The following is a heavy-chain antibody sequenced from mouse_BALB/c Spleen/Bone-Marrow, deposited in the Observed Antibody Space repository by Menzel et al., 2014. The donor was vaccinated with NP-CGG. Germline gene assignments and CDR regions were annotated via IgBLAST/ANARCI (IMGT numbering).Heavy chain of an antibody. CDR1: GYAFTSYN. CDR2: IDPYGGGT. J-gene: IGHJ4*01. V-gene: IGHV1S135*01. D-gene: IGHD3-1*01. Sequence: EVQLQQSGPELVKPGASVKVSCKASGYAFTSYNMYWVKQSHGKSLEWIGYIDPYGGGTNYNQKFRGKATLTVDKSSNTAYIHLNSLTSEDSAVYFCARKLSRAMDYWGQGTSVTVSS. CDR3: ARKLSRAMDY.